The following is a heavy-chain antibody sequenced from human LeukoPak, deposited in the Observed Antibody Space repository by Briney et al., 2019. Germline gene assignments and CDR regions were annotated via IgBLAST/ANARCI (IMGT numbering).Heavy chain of an antibody. D-gene: IGHD5-18*01. CDR3: AGVRYSYGTDY. V-gene: IGHV4-4*02. J-gene: IGHJ4*02. CDR1: GGSISSSNW. Sequence: RSSETLSLTCTVSGGSISSSNWWSWVRQPPGKGLEWIGEIYHSGITNYNPSLKSRVTISVDKSKNQFSLKLSSVTAADTAVYYCAGVRYSYGTDYWGQGTLVTVSS. CDR2: IYHSGIT.